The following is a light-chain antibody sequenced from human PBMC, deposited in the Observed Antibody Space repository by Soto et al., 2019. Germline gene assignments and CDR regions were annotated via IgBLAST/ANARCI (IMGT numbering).Light chain of an antibody. J-gene: IGKJ1*01. CDR2: SGS. CDR3: QKCYTGWT. CDR1: ESIGRY. Sequence: DIQMTQSPSTLSASVGDRVTITCRASESIGRYLDWYRHRAGKGPKVLIYSGSTLESGVPSRFSGTGSETEFPSTITRQQAEVFGTYCRQKCYTGWTFGQGTKVDIK. V-gene: IGKV1-5*01.